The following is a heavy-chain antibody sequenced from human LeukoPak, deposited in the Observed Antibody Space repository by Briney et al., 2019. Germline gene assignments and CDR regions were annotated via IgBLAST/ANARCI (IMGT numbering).Heavy chain of an antibody. J-gene: IGHJ4*02. CDR3: AKALYTVYFDY. D-gene: IGHD2-2*02. CDR1: GFTFDDYA. V-gene: IGHV3-9*01. CDR2: ISWNSGSI. Sequence: GRSLRLSCAASGFTFDDYAMHWVRHAPGKGLEWVSGISWNSGSIGYADSVKGRFTISRDNAKNSLYLQMNSLRAEDTALYYCAKALYTVYFDYWGQGTLVTVSS.